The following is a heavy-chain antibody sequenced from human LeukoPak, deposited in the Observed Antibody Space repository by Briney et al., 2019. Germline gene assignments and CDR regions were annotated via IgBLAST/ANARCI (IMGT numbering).Heavy chain of an antibody. CDR1: GFTFSSYW. J-gene: IGHJ3*02. Sequence: GGSLRLSCAASGFTFSSYWMSWVRQAPGKGLEWVANIKQDGSEKYYVDSVKGRFTISRDNSKNTLYLQMNSLRAEDTAVYYCAKGVGATSGDDAFDIWGQGTMVTVSS. D-gene: IGHD1-26*01. V-gene: IGHV3-7*03. CDR3: AKGVGATSGDDAFDI. CDR2: IKQDGSEK.